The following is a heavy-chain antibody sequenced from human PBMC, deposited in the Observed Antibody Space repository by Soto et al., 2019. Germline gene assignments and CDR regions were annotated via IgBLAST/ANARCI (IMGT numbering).Heavy chain of an antibody. CDR2: IYPGDSDT. D-gene: IGHD6-6*01. CDR3: ARRSSSSPTDWYFDL. J-gene: IGHJ2*01. V-gene: IGHV5-51*01. Sequence: GESLKISCKGSGYSFTSYWIGWVRQMPGKGLEWMGIIYPGDSDTRYSPSFQGQVTISADKSISTAYLQWSSLKASDTAMYYCARRSSSSPTDWYFDLWGRGTLVTVSS. CDR1: GYSFTSYW.